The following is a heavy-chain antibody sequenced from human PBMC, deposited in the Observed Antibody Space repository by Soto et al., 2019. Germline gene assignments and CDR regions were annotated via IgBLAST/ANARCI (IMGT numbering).Heavy chain of an antibody. D-gene: IGHD2-15*01. V-gene: IGHV3-30-3*01. CDR2: TSYDGSSR. CDR1: GFTFSSYA. J-gene: IGHJ6*02. Sequence: GSLRLSCAASGFTFSSYAMHWVRQAPGKGLEWVAVTSYDGSSRYYADSVKGRFTISRDNAKNSLYLQMNSLRAEDTAVYYCARDRGYDAHDYYYNAMDVWGQGTMVTVSS. CDR3: ARDRGYDAHDYYYNAMDV.